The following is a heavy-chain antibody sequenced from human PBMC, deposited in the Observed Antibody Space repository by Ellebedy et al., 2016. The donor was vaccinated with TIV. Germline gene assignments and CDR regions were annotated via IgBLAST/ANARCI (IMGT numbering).Heavy chain of an antibody. Sequence: GESLKISCTASAFIFSVYGMHWVRQAPGKGLEWIAVISADGSTKYHADSVEDRFTISRDNSQYTLYLQMNSLRPEDTAVYFCAKIVYSNRPGSYYYYGMDVWGQGTTVTVSS. D-gene: IGHD4-11*01. V-gene: IGHV3-30*18. CDR3: AKIVYSNRPGSYYYYGMDV. J-gene: IGHJ6*02. CDR1: AFIFSVYG. CDR2: ISADGSTK.